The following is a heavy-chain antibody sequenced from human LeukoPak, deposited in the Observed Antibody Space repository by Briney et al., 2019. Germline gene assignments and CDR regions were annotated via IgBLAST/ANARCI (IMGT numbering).Heavy chain of an antibody. J-gene: IGHJ5*02. D-gene: IGHD2-2*01. CDR1: GFTFSSYG. Sequence: HPGGSLRLSCAASGFTFSSYGMHWVRQAPGKGLEWVAFIRYDGSNKYYADSVKGRFTISRDNSKNTLYLQMNSLRSEDTAVYYCATAGYCSSTSCYGDWFDPWGQGTLVTVSS. V-gene: IGHV3-30*02. CDR3: ATAGYCSSTSCYGDWFDP. CDR2: IRYDGSNK.